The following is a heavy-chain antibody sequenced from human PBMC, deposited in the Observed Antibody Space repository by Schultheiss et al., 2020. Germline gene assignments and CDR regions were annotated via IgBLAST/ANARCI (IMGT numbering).Heavy chain of an antibody. CDR2: ISYDGSNK. V-gene: IGHV3-30-3*01. D-gene: IGHD3-3*01. CDR1: GFTFSSYA. CDR3: ARGIDDFWSGYYRITLYYYYYYMDV. J-gene: IGHJ6*03. Sequence: WGSLRLSCAASGFTFSSYAMHWVRQAPGKGLEWVAVISYDGSNKYYADSVKGRFTISRDNSKNTLYLQMNSLRAEDTAVYYCARGIDDFWSGYYRITLYYYYYYMDVWGKGTTVTVSS.